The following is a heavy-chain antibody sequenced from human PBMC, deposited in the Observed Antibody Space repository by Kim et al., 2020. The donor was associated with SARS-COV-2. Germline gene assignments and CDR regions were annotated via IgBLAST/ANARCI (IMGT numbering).Heavy chain of an antibody. V-gene: IGHV3-15*01. CDR2: IKSKTDGGTT. D-gene: IGHD1-26*01. Sequence: GGSLRLSCAASGFTFSNAWMSWVRQAPGKGLEWVGRIKSKTDGGTTDYAAPVKGRFTISRDDSKNTLYLQMNSLKTEDTAVYYCTPRSYSGAFDIWGQGTMVTASS. J-gene: IGHJ3*02. CDR1: GFTFSNAW. CDR3: TPRSYSGAFDI.